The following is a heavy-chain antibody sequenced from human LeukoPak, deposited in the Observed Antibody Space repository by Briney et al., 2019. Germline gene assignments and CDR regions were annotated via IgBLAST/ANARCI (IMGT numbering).Heavy chain of an antibody. V-gene: IGHV3-23*01. J-gene: IGHJ6*02. CDR3: AKIVVPAAFYFYGMDV. CDR2: IGGNGLKT. D-gene: IGHD2-2*01. CDR1: GFTFSRYY. Sequence: PGGSLRLSCAASGFTFSRYYMAWVRQTPGKGLEWVSGIGGNGLKTFYADSVKGRFTISRDNSKKTVDLEMNNLRVEDSAIFYCAKIVVPAAFYFYGMDVWGPGTTVTVSS.